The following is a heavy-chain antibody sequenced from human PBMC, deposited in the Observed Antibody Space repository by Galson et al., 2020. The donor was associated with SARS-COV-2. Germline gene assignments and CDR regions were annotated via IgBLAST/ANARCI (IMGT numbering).Heavy chain of an antibody. V-gene: IGHV1-18*04. CDR1: GYTFTSYG. Sequence: ASVKVSCKASGYTFTSYGISWVRQAPGQGLEWMGWISAYNGNTNYAQKLKGRVTMTTDTSTSTAYMELRSLRSDDTAVYYCAREGGYYYDSSGLLDYWGQGTLVTVSS. CDR2: ISAYNGNT. D-gene: IGHD3-22*01. CDR3: AREGGYYYDSSGLLDY. J-gene: IGHJ4*02.